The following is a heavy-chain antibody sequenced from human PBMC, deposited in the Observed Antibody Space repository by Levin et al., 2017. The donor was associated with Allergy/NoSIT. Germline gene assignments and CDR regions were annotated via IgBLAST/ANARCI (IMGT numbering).Heavy chain of an antibody. V-gene: IGHV4-38-2*02. CDR2: RHHSGST. J-gene: IGHJ4*02. CDR1: GYSIRSGYY. Sequence: SQTLSLTCAVSGYSIRSGYYWGWIRQPPGTGLEWIGSRHHSGSTYYNPSLKSRVTISLDTSKNQFSLRFNSVTAADTAVYYCARDLAPPGSRSSPFDYWGQGILVTVSS. D-gene: IGHD6-13*01. CDR3: ARDLAPPGSRSSPFDY.